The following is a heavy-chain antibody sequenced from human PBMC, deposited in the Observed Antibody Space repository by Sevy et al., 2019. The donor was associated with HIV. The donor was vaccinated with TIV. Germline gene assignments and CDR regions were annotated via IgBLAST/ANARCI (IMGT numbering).Heavy chain of an antibody. CDR3: ASGRITMVRGVISDAFDI. CDR2: INPSSGST. J-gene: IGHJ3*02. CDR1: GYTFTSYY. Sequence: ASVKVSFKASGYTFTSYYMHWVRQAPGQGLEWMGIINPSSGSTSCAQKFQGRVTMTRDTSTSTVYMELSSLRSEDTAVYYCASGRITMVRGVISDAFDIWVQGTMVTVSS. D-gene: IGHD3-10*01. V-gene: IGHV1-46*01.